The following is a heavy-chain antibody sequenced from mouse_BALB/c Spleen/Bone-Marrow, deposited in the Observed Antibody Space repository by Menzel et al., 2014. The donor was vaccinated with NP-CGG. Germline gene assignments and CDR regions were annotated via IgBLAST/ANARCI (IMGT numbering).Heavy chain of an antibody. V-gene: IGHV1S41*01. CDR3: ARGGLHYFDY. J-gene: IGHJ2*01. Sequence: DLVKPGASVKLSCKASGYTFTSYWIKWIKQRPGQGLEWIGRIAPGSGSTYYNEMFKGKATLIVDTSSSTAYIQLSSLSSEDSAVYFCARGGLHYFDYWGQGTTLTVSS. CDR1: GYTFTSYW. CDR2: IAPGSGST. D-gene: IGHD3-3*01.